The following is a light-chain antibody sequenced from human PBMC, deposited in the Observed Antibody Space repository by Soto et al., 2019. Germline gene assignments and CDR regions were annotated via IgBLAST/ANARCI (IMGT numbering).Light chain of an antibody. CDR2: DDS. CDR1: SSDVGGGNY. Sequence: QSALTQPASVSGSPGQTVTISCTGTSSDVGGGNYVSWYQQHPGKAPKLMIYDDSNRPSGVSNRFSGSKSGNTASLTISGLQAEDEADYYCSSYTSSSTLHVVFGAGTKLTVL. V-gene: IGLV2-14*01. J-gene: IGLJ2*01. CDR3: SSYTSSSTLHVV.